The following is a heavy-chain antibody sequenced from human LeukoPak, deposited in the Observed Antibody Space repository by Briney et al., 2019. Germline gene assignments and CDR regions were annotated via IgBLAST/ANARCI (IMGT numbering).Heavy chain of an antibody. CDR2: IWYDGSNK. D-gene: IGHD6-13*01. Sequence: PGRSLRLSCAASGFTFSNYGMHWVRQAPGKGLEWVAVIWYDGSNKYYGDSVKGRFTISRDSSKNTLYLQMNSLRAEDTAVYYCAKDVKHGYSSSWYVYWGQGTLVTVSS. CDR1: GFTFSNYG. J-gene: IGHJ4*02. CDR3: AKDVKHGYSSSWYVY. V-gene: IGHV3-33*06.